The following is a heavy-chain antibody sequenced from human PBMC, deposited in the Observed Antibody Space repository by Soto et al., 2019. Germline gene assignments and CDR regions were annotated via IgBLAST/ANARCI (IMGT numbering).Heavy chain of an antibody. CDR3: ARQTPNDSSGYPLR. CDR1: GGTFSSYA. V-gene: IGHV1-69*13. CDR2: IIPIFGTA. Sequence: ASVKVSCKASGGTFSSYAISWVRQAPGQGLEWMGGIIPIFGTANYAQKFQGRVTITADESTSTAYMELSSLRSEDTAVYYCARQTPNDSSGYPLRWGQGTLVTVSS. D-gene: IGHD3-22*01. J-gene: IGHJ4*02.